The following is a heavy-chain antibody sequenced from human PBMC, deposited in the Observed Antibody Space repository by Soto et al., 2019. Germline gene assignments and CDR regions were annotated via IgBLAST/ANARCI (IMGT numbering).Heavy chain of an antibody. CDR1: GYSFTGYW. V-gene: IGHV5-51*01. J-gene: IGHJ4*02. CDR2: TYPGDSDI. D-gene: IGHD3-10*01. Sequence: PGESLKISCKTSGYSFTGYWIAWVRQMPGKGLEWMGITYPGDSDIRYSPSFQGQVTISADKSISTVYLQWNSLKASDTAMYYCARQDGFGLYYFDYWGQGTLVTVSS. CDR3: ARQDGFGLYYFDY.